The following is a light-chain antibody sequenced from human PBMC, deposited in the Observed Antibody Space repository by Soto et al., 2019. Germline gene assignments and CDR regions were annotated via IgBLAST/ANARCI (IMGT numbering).Light chain of an antibody. CDR1: SSDVGDNND. CDR2: DVT. J-gene: IGLJ1*01. Sequence: QSALTQPASVSGSPGQSITISCTGTSSDVGDNNDVSWYQQHPGKAPKLMIYDVTHRPSGISNRFSGSKSGNTASLTISELQAEDEADYYCSSYTSSSTLYVFGTGTKLTVL. V-gene: IGLV2-14*01. CDR3: SSYTSSSTLYV.